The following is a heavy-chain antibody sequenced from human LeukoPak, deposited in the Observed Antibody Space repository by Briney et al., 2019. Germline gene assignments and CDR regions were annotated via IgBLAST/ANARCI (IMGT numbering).Heavy chain of an antibody. D-gene: IGHD6-19*01. CDR3: AKGSSGWYTVPGSQNGDY. J-gene: IGHJ4*02. CDR1: GLTFSSHW. Sequence: GGSLRLSCAASGLTFSSHWMHWVRQAPGKGLEWVSAISGGGGSTYYADSVKGRFTISRDNSKNTLYLQMNSLRAEDTAVYYCAKGSSGWYTVPGSQNGDYWGQGTLVTVSS. CDR2: ISGGGGST. V-gene: IGHV3-23*01.